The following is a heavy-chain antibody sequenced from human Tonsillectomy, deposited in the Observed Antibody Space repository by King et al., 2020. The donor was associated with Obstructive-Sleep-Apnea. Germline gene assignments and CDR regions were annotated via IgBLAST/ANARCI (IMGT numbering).Heavy chain of an antibody. CDR3: ARDLISGEGSQYAFDI. D-gene: IGHD1-26*01. CDR2: ISSSSSYI. V-gene: IGHV3-21*01. J-gene: IGHJ3*02. CDR1: GFTFSTYT. Sequence: QLVQSGGGLVKPGGSLRLSCVASGFTFSTYTINWVRQAPGKGLEWVSCISSSSSYIYYADSGKGRFTISRDNAKNSLYLQMNSLRAADTALYYCARDLISGEGSQYAFDIWGQGTMVTVSS.